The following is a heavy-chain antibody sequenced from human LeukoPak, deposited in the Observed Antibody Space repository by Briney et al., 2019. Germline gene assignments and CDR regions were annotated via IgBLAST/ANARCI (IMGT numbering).Heavy chain of an antibody. CDR3: ARGRWLQLGAFDI. V-gene: IGHV4-59*01. Sequence: SETLSLTCTVSGGSISSYYWSWIRQPPGKGLEWIGYIYYSGSTNYNPSLKSRVTISVDTFKNQFSLKLSSVTAADTAVYYCARGRWLQLGAFDIWGQGTMVTVSS. CDR1: GGSISSYY. D-gene: IGHD5-24*01. J-gene: IGHJ3*02. CDR2: IYYSGST.